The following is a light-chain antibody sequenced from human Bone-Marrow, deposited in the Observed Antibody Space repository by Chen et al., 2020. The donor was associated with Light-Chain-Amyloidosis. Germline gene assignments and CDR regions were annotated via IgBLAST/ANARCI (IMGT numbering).Light chain of an antibody. CDR1: NIGSTS. CDR2: DDS. V-gene: IGLV3-21*02. J-gene: IGLJ3*02. CDR3: QVWDRSSDRPV. Sequence: SYVLTQPSSVSVAPGHTATFSCGGNNIGSTSVHWYQQTPGQAPLLVVYDDSDRTSGILERLSGSNSGNTATLTISRVEAGDEADYYCQVWDRSSDRPVFGGGTKLTVL.